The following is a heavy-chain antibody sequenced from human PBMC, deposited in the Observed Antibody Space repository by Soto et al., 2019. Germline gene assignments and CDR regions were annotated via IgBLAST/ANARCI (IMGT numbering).Heavy chain of an antibody. CDR2: IYYSGST. CDR3: ARHEGGRAMIPPAPDAEYCQH. V-gene: IGHV4-30-4*01. Sequence: KPSETLSLTCTVSGGSISSGDYYWSWVRQPPGKGLEWIGYIYYSGSTYYNPSLKSRVTISVDTSKNQFSLKLSSVTAADTAVYYCARHEGGRAMIPPAPDAEYCQHWRQGTLVTVPS. D-gene: IGHD5-12*01. CDR1: GGSISSGDYY. J-gene: IGHJ1*01.